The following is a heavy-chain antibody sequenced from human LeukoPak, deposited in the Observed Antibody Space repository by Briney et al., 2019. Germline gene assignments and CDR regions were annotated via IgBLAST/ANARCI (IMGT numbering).Heavy chain of an antibody. Sequence: GRSLRLSCEGSGFTFSSYSMNWVRQAPGKGLEWISYINSRSSTINYADSVKGRFTISRDNAKKSLFLQMNSLRAEDTAFYYCARERRPFDYYERTGYNDYWGQGILVTVSS. CDR2: INSRSSTI. J-gene: IGHJ4*02. CDR1: GFTFSSYS. CDR3: ARERRPFDYYERTGYNDY. V-gene: IGHV3-48*01. D-gene: IGHD3-22*01.